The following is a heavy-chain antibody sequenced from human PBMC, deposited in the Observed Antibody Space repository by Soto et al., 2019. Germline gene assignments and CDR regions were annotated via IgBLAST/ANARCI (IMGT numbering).Heavy chain of an antibody. V-gene: IGHV3-33*01. CDR3: TRAAIRGELLDY. D-gene: IGHD1-26*01. CDR2: VWHDGSNK. CDR1: GFSFNNHG. Sequence: QVQLVESGGGVVQPGRSLRLSCAASGFSFNNHGMHWVRQAPGKGLEWVAFVWHDGSNKGYADSVKGRFTISRDNSKNTWNLQMNSLRVEDTDVYYCTRAAIRGELLDYWGQGTQVTVSS. J-gene: IGHJ4*02.